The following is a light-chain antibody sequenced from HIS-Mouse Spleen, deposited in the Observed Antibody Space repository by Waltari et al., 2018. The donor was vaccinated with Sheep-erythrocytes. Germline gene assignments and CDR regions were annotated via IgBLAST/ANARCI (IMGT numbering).Light chain of an antibody. CDR3: CSYAGSYTFVV. CDR1: SSHVGRYNY. J-gene: IGLJ2*01. Sequence: QSALTQPRPVSGSPGPSVTLSCTATSSHVGRYNYVSWYQQHPGKAPKLMIYDVSKRPSGVPDRFSGSKSGNTASLTISGLQAEDEADYYCCSYAGSYTFVVFGGGTKLTVL. V-gene: IGLV2-11*01. CDR2: DVS.